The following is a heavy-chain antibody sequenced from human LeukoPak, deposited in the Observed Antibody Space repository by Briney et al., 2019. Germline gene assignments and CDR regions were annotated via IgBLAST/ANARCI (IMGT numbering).Heavy chain of an antibody. CDR3: ARRPTLGRGYYLDY. CDR2: IYYSGST. Sequence: SETLSLTCTVSGGSISSSSYYWGWIRQPPGKGLEWIGSIYYSGSTYYNPSLKSRVTISVDTSKNQFSLKLSSVTAADTAVYYCARRPTLGRGYYLDYWGQGTLVTVSS. J-gene: IGHJ4*02. V-gene: IGHV4-39*01. D-gene: IGHD7-27*01. CDR1: GGSISSSSYY.